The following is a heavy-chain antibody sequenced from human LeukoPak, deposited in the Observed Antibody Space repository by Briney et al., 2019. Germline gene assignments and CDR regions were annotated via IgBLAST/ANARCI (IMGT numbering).Heavy chain of an antibody. D-gene: IGHD3-3*01. Sequence: KPSETLSLTCAVYGGSFSGYYWSWIRQPPGKGLEWIGEINHSGSTNYNPSLKSRVTISVDTSKNQFSLKLSSVTAADTAVYYCARLNYDFWSGSPPTDYYYYGMDVWGQGTTVTVSS. CDR2: INHSGST. J-gene: IGHJ6*02. CDR1: GGSFSGYY. V-gene: IGHV4-34*01. CDR3: ARLNYDFWSGSPPTDYYYYGMDV.